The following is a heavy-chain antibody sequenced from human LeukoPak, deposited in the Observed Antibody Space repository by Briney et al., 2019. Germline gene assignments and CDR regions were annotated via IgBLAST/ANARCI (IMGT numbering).Heavy chain of an antibody. CDR3: ARDRLGVSDYIYYYYYMDV. Sequence: SQTLSLICAISGDSVSSNSAAWNSIRQSPSRGLEWLGRTYYRSKWYNDYAVSVKSRITINPDTSKNQFSLQLNSVTPEDTAVYYCARDRLGVSDYIYYYYYMDVWGKGTTVTVSS. J-gene: IGHJ6*03. V-gene: IGHV6-1*01. CDR1: GDSVSSNSAA. D-gene: IGHD3-16*01. CDR2: TYYRSKWYN.